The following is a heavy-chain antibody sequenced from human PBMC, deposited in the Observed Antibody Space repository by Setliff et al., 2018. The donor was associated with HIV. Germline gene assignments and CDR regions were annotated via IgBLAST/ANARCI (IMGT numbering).Heavy chain of an antibody. CDR1: GFTLSIYS. D-gene: IGHD2-8*01. CDR2: ISSSSRTR. J-gene: IGHJ6*03. Sequence: PGGSLRLSCAASGFTLSIYSMKWVRQAPGKGLEWVSYISSSSRTRYYGDSVKGRFTVSRDNAKNSLYLQMNSLRAEDTAVYYCARVANVLAHPLYYYYMDVWGKGTTVTVS. CDR3: ARVANVLAHPLYYYYMDV. V-gene: IGHV3-48*01.